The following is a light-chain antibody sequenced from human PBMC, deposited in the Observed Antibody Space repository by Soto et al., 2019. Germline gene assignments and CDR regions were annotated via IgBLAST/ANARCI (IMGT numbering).Light chain of an antibody. V-gene: IGLV2-14*01. Sequence: QSVLTQPASVSGSPGQSITISCTGTSSDVGGYNYVSWYQQHPGKAPKLMIYDVSNRPSGVSNLFSGSKSGNTASLTISGFQAEDEADYYCSSYTSSGTRVFGGGTKLTVL. J-gene: IGLJ2*01. CDR3: SSYTSSGTRV. CDR1: SSDVGGYNY. CDR2: DVS.